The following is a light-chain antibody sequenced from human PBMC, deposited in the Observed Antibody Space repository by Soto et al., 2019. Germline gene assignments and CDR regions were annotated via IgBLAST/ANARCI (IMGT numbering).Light chain of an antibody. CDR3: QQLNGYPLT. V-gene: IGKV1-9*01. J-gene: IGKJ4*01. Sequence: DIHLTQSPSFLSASVGDRDTITCRASQGIDSNLAWYQQKPGRAPKLLIYTASALQSGVPSRFRGIGSGTEFTLTISSLQPEDLASYYCQQLNGYPLTFGGGTKVEIK. CDR2: TAS. CDR1: QGIDSN.